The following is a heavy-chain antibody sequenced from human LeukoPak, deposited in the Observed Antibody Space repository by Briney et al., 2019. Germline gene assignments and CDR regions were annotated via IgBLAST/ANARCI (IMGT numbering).Heavy chain of an antibody. V-gene: IGHV4-39*07. CDR1: GGSVNNTTYY. CDR2: IYYSGST. CDR3: VREGVWSGWFDT. D-gene: IGHD2-21*01. Sequence: PSETLSLTCTVSGGSVNNTTYYWGWIRQPPGMGLEWIGTIYYSGSTYYNPSLKSRVTISVDTSKNQFSLKLNSVTAADTAVYYCVREGVWSGWFDTWGQGTLVTVSS. J-gene: IGHJ5*02.